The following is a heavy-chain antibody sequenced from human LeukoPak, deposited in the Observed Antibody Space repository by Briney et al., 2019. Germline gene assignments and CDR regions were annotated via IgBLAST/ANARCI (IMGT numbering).Heavy chain of an antibody. V-gene: IGHV3-48*01. Sequence: GGSLRLSCAASGFTFSSYSMNWVRQAPGKGLEWVSYISSSSSTIYYADSVKGRFTISRDNAKNSLYLQMNSLRAEDTAVYYCARVSGRRQLLLNEDYWGQGTLVTVSS. CDR2: ISSSSSTI. D-gene: IGHD2-2*01. CDR1: GFTFSSYS. CDR3: ARVSGRRQLLLNEDY. J-gene: IGHJ4*02.